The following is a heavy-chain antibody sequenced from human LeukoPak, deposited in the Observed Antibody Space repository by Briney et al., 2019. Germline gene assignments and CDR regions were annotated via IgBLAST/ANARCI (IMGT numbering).Heavy chain of an antibody. D-gene: IGHD5-12*01. CDR3: ARRLRRGIGVAYYMDV. Sequence: PSETLSLTCAVYGGSFSGYYWSWIRQPPGKGLEWIGYIYYSGSTNYNPSLKSRVTISVDTSKNQFSLKLSSVTAADTAVYYCARRLRRGIGVAYYMDVWGKGTTVTISS. CDR2: IYYSGST. CDR1: GGSFSGYY. J-gene: IGHJ6*03. V-gene: IGHV4-59*12.